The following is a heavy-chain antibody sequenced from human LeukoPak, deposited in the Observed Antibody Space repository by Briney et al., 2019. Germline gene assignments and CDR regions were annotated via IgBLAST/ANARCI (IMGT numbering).Heavy chain of an antibody. CDR1: GFTCSTYV. J-gene: IGHJ4*02. Sequence: PGGSLRLSCAASGFTCSTYVMSWVRQAPGKGLEWPSLILHNGDSTYYADSVKGRFTISRDNSKNTLYLQMNSLRAEDTAVYYCAILGYCSSTSCYSSGFDYWGQGTLVTVSS. CDR3: AILGYCSSTSCYSSGFDY. V-gene: IGHV3-23*01. CDR2: ILHNGDST. D-gene: IGHD2-2*02.